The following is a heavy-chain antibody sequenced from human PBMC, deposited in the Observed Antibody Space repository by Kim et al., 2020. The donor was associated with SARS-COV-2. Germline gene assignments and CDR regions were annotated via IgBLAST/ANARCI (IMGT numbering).Heavy chain of an antibody. V-gene: IGHV3-23*01. CDR1: GFTFSSYA. CDR3: AKEGGSSWDVDY. D-gene: IGHD6-13*01. Sequence: GGSLRLSCAASGFTFSSYAMSWVRRAPGKGLEWVSTISDSAGRTYDADSVKGRFTISRDNSKNTLYLQMNSLRAEDTSVYYCAKEGGSSWDVDYWGQGTL. CDR2: ISDSAGRT. J-gene: IGHJ4*02.